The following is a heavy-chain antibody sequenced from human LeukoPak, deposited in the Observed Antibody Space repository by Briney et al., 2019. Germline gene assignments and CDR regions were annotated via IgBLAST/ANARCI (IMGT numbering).Heavy chain of an antibody. V-gene: IGHV3-23*01. CDR1: GFTFSSYA. CDR3: AKQKYSSGWYPAEY. CDR2: ISGSGGST. D-gene: IGHD6-19*01. J-gene: IGHJ4*02. Sequence: GGSPRLSCAASGFTFSSYAMSWVRQAPGKGLEWVSAISGSGGSTYYADSVKGRFTISRDNSKNTLYLQMNSLRAEDTAVYYCAKQKYSSGWYPAEYWGQGTLVTVSS.